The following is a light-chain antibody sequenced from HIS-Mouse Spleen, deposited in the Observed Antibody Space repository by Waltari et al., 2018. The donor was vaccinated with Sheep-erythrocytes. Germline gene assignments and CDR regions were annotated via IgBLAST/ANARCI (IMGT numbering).Light chain of an antibody. CDR3: CSYAGSSTSV. CDR1: SSDVGSYNL. V-gene: IGLV2-23*01. CDR2: EGS. J-gene: IGLJ2*01. Sequence: QSALTQPASVSGSPGQSITISCTATSSDVGSYNLFSWYHQHPGKAPKLMIYEGSKRPSGVSNRFSGSKSGNTASLTISGLQAEDEADYYCCSYAGSSTSVFGGGTKLTVL.